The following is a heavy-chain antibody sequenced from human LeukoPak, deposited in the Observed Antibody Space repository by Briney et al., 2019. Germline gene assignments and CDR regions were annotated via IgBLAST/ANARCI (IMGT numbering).Heavy chain of an antibody. V-gene: IGHV3-30*02. CDR3: AKDVRRYYYDSSTHNYFDY. CDR1: GFTFSSYG. CDR2: IRYDGSNE. J-gene: IGHJ4*02. D-gene: IGHD3-22*01. Sequence: GGSLRLSCAASGFTFSSYGIHWVRQAPGKGLEWVPFIRYDGSNEYYADSVKGRFTISRDNSRNTLYLQMNSLRAEDTAVYYCAKDVRRYYYDSSTHNYFDYWGQGTLVTVSS.